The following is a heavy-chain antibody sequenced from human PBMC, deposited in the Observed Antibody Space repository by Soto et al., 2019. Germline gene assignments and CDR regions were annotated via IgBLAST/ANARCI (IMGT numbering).Heavy chain of an antibody. V-gene: IGHV4-31*03. J-gene: IGHJ5*02. D-gene: IGHD6-6*01. Sequence: SETLSLTCTVSGGSISGDANFWSWIRQLPGRGLEWIGYISYTGRTYYTPSLNSRLTISLDTSKNLFSLRLSAVTAADTAVYFCARGSFSSSSSWFDPWGQGTLVTVSS. CDR2: ISYTGRT. CDR3: ARGSFSSSSSWFDP. CDR1: GGSISGDANF.